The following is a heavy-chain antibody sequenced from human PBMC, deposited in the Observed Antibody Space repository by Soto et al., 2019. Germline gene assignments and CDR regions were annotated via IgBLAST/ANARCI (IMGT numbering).Heavy chain of an antibody. CDR1: GDSISSDKW. CDR3: ARGGDWKCDY. Sequence: QVQLQESGPGLVKPSGTLSLTCAVSGDSISSDKWWSWVRQPPGKGLEWIGEIYHSGRTNCNPSLXXRVTISVEKSKNQFSLELSSMTAAATAVYYCARGGDWKCDYWGQGSLVTVSS. V-gene: IGHV4-4*02. CDR2: IYHSGRT. D-gene: IGHD2-21*02. J-gene: IGHJ4*02.